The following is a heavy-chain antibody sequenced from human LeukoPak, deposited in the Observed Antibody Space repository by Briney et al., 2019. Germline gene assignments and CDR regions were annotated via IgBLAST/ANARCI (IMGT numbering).Heavy chain of an antibody. J-gene: IGHJ4*02. V-gene: IGHV3-43*02. D-gene: IGHD2-2*01. Sequence: SGGSLRLSCAVSGFTFDDFALHWVRQTPGRGLEWVSLISGDSSSIYYADSVKGRFTISRDNSKTSLFLQMDSLTTEDTGMYFCTRDYCSGTSCHLFDYWVQGTLLAVSS. CDR1: GFTFDDFA. CDR2: ISGDSSSI. CDR3: TRDYCSGTSCHLFDY.